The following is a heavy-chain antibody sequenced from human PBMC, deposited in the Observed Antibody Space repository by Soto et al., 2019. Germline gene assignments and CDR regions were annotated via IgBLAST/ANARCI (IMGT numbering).Heavy chain of an antibody. CDR2: VYYTGST. D-gene: IGHD2-15*01. CDR3: SGDACLHPN. Sequence: SETLSLTCNVSGGSISSYYWSWIRQPPGKGLEWIGCVYYTGSTNYNPSLKSRVTMSVDTSKNQFSLKTEDTAVYYCSRQDCSGDACLHPNWGQGTLVTVSS. CDR1: GGSISSYY. J-gene: IGHJ4*02. V-gene: IGHV4-59*01.